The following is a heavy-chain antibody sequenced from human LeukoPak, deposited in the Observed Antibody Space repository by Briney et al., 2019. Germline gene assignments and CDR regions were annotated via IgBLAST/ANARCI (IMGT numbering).Heavy chain of an antibody. CDR2: ISSSSSTI. D-gene: IGHD6-13*01. CDR1: GFTLSSYP. V-gene: IGHV3-48*02. Sequence: QPGRSLRLSCAASGFTLSSYPMHWVRQAPGKGLEWVSYISSSSSTIYYADPVKGRFTISRDNAKNSLYLQMNSLRDEDTAVYYCASEPGITTTGTLAGDYWGQGTLVTVSS. CDR3: ASEPGITTTGTLAGDY. J-gene: IGHJ4*02.